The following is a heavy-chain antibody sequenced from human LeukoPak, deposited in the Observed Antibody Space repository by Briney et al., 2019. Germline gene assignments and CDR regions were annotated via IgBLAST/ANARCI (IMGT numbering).Heavy chain of an antibody. CDR2: MNPNSGNT. D-gene: IGHD1-26*01. CDR3: ARGKWELPVPRAFDI. V-gene: IGHV1-8*01. J-gene: IGHJ3*02. CDR1: GHTFTSSD. Sequence: ASVKVSCKASGHTFTSSDINWVRQATGQGLEWMGWMNPNSGNTGYAQKFQGRVTMTRNTSISTVYMELSSLRSEDTAVYYCARGKWELPVPRAFDIWGQGTMVTVSS.